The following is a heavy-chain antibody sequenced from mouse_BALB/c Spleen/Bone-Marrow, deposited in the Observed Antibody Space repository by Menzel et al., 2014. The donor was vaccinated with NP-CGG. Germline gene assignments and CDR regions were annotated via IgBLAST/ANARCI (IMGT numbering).Heavy chain of an antibody. CDR2: IHPNSGNT. Sequence: SGSVLVRPGASVKLSCKASGYTFTSSWMHWAKQRPGQGLEWIGEIHPNSGNTNYNEKFKGKATLTVDTSSSTAYVDLSSLTSEDSAVYYCARGDKGDYFDYWGQGTTLTVSS. CDR1: GYTFTSSW. J-gene: IGHJ2*01. CDR3: ARGDKGDYFDY. V-gene: IGHV1S130*01.